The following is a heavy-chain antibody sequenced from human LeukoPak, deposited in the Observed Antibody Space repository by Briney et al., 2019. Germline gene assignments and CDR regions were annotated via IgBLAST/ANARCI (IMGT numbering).Heavy chain of an antibody. CDR3: ARRPSSRFNWFDP. J-gene: IGHJ5*02. CDR1: GGSISSSSYY. Sequence: SETLSLTCTVSGGSISSSSYYWGWIRQPPGKGLEWIGSIYYSGSTYYNPSLKSRVTISVATSKNQFSLKLSSVTAADTAVYYCARRPSSRFNWFDPWGQGTLVTVSS. CDR2: IYYSGST. V-gene: IGHV4-39*01.